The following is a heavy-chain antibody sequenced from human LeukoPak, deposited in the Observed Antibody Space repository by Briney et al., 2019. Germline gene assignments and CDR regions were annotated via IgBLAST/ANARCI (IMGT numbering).Heavy chain of an antibody. V-gene: IGHV3-74*01. CDR3: ARENRDV. Sequence: GGSLRLSCAASGFSFSSYWMHWVRQTPGKGLVWVSRVNSDGKTTTYADSVKGRFTISRDNSKNTLYLQMNSLRAEDTAVYYCARENRDVWGKGTTVTVSS. CDR1: GFSFSSYW. D-gene: IGHD1-14*01. CDR2: VNSDGKTT. J-gene: IGHJ6*04.